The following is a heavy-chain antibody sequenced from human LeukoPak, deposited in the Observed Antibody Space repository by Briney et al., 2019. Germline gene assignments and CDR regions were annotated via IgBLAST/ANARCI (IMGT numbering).Heavy chain of an antibody. CDR3: ASPGVGAFDY. V-gene: IGHV4-39*01. D-gene: IGHD1-26*01. Sequence: SETLSLTCTVSGGSISTKNYFWGWIRQPPGKGLEWIGSVYYSGSTSCNPSLKSRVTISVDTSNNQFSLKLNSVTAADTAVYYCASPGVGAFDYWGQGILVSVSS. J-gene: IGHJ4*02. CDR1: GGSISTKNYF. CDR2: VYYSGST.